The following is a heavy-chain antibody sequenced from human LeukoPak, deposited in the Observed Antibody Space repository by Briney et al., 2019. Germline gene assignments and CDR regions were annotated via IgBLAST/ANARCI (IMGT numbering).Heavy chain of an antibody. D-gene: IGHD2-8*01. V-gene: IGHV3-21*01. CDR1: GFTFSTYY. Sequence: AGGSLRLSCAASGFTFSTYYMSWVRQAPGKGLEWVSSISSSSSYIYYADSVKGRFTISRDNAKNSLYLQMNSLRAEDTAVYYCATAYCTNGVCYTPSKNWFDPWGQGTLVTVSS. CDR3: ATAYCTNGVCYTPSKNWFDP. CDR2: ISSSSSYI. J-gene: IGHJ5*02.